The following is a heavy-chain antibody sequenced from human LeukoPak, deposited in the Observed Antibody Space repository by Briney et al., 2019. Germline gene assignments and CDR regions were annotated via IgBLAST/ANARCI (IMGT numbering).Heavy chain of an antibody. D-gene: IGHD4-17*01. CDR3: ARFRGNGDYNVNY. Sequence: PSETLSLTCAVCCGSFSEYYWTWIRQPPGKGLEWIGEINHSGSTNYNPSLKSRVTISVDTSKNQFSLRLSSVTAADTAVYYCARFRGNGDYNVNYWGQGTLVTVSS. V-gene: IGHV4-34*01. CDR1: CGSFSEYY. CDR2: INHSGST. J-gene: IGHJ4*02.